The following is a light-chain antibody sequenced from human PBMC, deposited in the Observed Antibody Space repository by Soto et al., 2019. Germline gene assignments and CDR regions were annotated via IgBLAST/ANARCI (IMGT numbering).Light chain of an antibody. CDR1: QTVRNNY. J-gene: IGKJ2*01. Sequence: EFVLTQSPGTLSLSPGERATLSCRASQTVRNNYLAWYQHKPGQAPRLLIYDASSRATGIPDGFSGGGSGTDFTLTISRLEREDFAVYYCQQYGRSQYTFGQGTKLEIK. CDR2: DAS. V-gene: IGKV3-20*01. CDR3: QQYGRSQYT.